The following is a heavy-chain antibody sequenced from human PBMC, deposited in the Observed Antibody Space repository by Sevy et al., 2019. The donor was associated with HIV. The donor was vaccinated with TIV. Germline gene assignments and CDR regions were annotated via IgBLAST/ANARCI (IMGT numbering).Heavy chain of an antibody. D-gene: IGHD3-10*01. CDR1: GYTFTNYY. V-gene: IGHV1-46*03. CDR3: VIEARFTFAPGVIRGFDY. J-gene: IGHJ4*02. Sequence: ASVKVSCKASGYTFTNYYMHWVRQAPGQGLEWMGIINPSGGSTSYAQKFQGRVTMTRDTSTSTVYMELSSLRSEDTAVYYCVIEARFTFAPGVIRGFDYWGQGTLVTVSS. CDR2: INPSGGST.